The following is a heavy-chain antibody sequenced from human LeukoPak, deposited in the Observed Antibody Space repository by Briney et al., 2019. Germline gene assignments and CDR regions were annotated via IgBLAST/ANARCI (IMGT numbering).Heavy chain of an antibody. V-gene: IGHV4-4*02. CDR2: IYHSGTT. CDR1: GGSISSTNW. D-gene: IGHD5-12*01. CDR3: ARSQDVDVVTTHRPFDI. J-gene: IGHJ3*02. Sequence: SGTLSLTCAVPGGSISSTNWWTWVRQPPGKGLEWIGEIYHSGTTNYNPSLKSRVTISVDKSKNQFSLKLNSVTAADTALYYCARSQDVDVVTTHRPFDIWGQGTVVTVSS.